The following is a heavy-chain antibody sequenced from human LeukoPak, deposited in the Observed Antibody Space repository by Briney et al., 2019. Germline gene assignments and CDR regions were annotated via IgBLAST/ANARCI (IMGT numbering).Heavy chain of an antibody. CDR1: VYTFTSFD. D-gene: IGHD6-13*01. J-gene: IGHJ4*02. Sequence: SVRLSREASVYTFTSFDINCGPQAPGQGLEWMGGMNPNSGNTGYAQKFQGRVTMPRNTSKSRAYMELSSLRSEDTAVYYCARGHVIAAAVSWGQGTLVTVSS. CDR2: MNPNSGNT. V-gene: IGHV1-8*01. CDR3: ARGHVIAAAVS.